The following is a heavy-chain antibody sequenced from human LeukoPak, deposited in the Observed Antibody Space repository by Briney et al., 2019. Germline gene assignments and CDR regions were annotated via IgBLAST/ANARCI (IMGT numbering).Heavy chain of an antibody. CDR1: GFTFSDYS. CDR3: ARFETVAAKPFEY. J-gene: IGHJ4*02. D-gene: IGHD6-19*01. CDR2: ISSESTHI. V-gene: IGHV3-21*01. Sequence: GGSLRLSCAASGFTFSDYSMNWVRQAPGMGLEWVSSISSESTHILYADSVKGRFTISRDNAKNSLYLQMNSLRAEDTAVYYCARFETVAAKPFEYWGQGALVTVSS.